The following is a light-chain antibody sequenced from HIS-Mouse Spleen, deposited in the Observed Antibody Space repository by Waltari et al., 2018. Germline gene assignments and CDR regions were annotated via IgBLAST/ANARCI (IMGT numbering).Light chain of an antibody. CDR2: DAS. CDR1: QGISNA. J-gene: IGKJ5*01. Sequence: AIQFTQSPSSLPASVGTSGPITCRASQGISNALAWYQQRPGKAPKLLIYDASSLESGVPSRFSGSGSGTDFTLTISSLQPEDFATYYCQQFNSYPITFGQGTRLEIK. CDR3: QQFNSYPIT. V-gene: IGKV1-13*02.